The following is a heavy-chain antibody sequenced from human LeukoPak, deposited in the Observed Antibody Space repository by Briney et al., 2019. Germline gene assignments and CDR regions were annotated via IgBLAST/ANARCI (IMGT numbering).Heavy chain of an antibody. CDR1: GFTFSSYS. CDR2: ISSSSSTI. V-gene: IGHV3-48*01. CDR3: ARDEGFDY. J-gene: IGHJ4*02. Sequence: GGSLRLSCAASGFTFSSYSMNWVRQAPGKGLEWVSYISSSSSTIYYADSVEGRFTISRDNAKNSLYLQMNSLRAEDTAVYYCARDEGFDYWGQGTLVTVSS.